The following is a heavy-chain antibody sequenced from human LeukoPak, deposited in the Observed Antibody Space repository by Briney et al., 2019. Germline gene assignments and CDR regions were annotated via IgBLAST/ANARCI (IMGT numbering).Heavy chain of an antibody. CDR2: IIPILGIA. CDR3: VLSVAGSLYYFDY. D-gene: IGHD6-19*01. CDR1: GGTFSSYA. Sequence: ASVKVSCKACGGTFSSYAISWVRQAPGQGLEWMGRIIPILGIANYAQKFQGRVTITADKSTSTAYMELSSLRSEDTAVYYCVLSVAGSLYYFDYWGQGTLVTVSS. J-gene: IGHJ4*02. V-gene: IGHV1-69*04.